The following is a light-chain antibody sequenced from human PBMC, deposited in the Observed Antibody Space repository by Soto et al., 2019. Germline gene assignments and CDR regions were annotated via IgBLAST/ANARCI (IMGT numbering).Light chain of an antibody. J-gene: IGKJ4*01. CDR1: QSVSSN. CDR2: GAS. Sequence: ILSGSRLDSGGRCCMASQSVSSNLAWYQQKPGQAPRLLIYGASTRATGIPARFSVSVSGTESTLTISSRSPQSFSVAFCQQYNPLLLPFVAGTKVDIK. V-gene: IGKV3-15*01. CDR3: QQYNPLLLP.